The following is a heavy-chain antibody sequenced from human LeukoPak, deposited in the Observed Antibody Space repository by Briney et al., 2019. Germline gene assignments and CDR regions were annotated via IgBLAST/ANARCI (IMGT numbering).Heavy chain of an antibody. CDR3: ARGITMVRGVIITFGMDV. J-gene: IGHJ6*02. CDR1: GFTFSSYG. CDR2: IWYDGSNK. V-gene: IGHV3-33*01. D-gene: IGHD3-10*01. Sequence: PGGSVRLSCAASGFTFSSYGMHWVRRAPGKGLKWVAVIWYDGSNKYYADSVKGRFTISRDNSKNTLYLQMNSLRAEDTAVYYCARGITMVRGVIITFGMDVWGQGTTVTVSS.